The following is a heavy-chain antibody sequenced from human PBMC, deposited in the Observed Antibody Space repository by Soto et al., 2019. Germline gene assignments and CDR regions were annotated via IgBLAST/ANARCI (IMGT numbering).Heavy chain of an antibody. CDR3: ARQGTAAGIEYYYGMDV. D-gene: IGHD6-13*01. V-gene: IGHV5-51*01. CDR2: IYPGDSDT. CDR1: GYSFTSYW. J-gene: IGHJ6*02. Sequence: RGESLKISCKGSGYSFTSYWIGWVRQMPGKGLEWMGIIYPGDSDTRYSPSFQGQVTISADKSISTAYLQWSSLKASDTAMYYCARQGTAAGIEYYYGMDVWGQGTTVTVSS.